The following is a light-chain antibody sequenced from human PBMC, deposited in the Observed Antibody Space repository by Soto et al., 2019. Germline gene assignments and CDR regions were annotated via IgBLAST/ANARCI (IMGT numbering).Light chain of an antibody. Sequence: QSVLTQPASVSGSPGQSITISCTGASSDVGGYNYVSWYQQYPGKAPKLMIYDVSNRPSGVSNRFSGSKSGNTASLTISGLQADDEADYYCSSYTSSSTQIFGGGTKLTVL. CDR3: SSYTSSSTQI. J-gene: IGLJ2*01. V-gene: IGLV2-14*01. CDR2: DVS. CDR1: SSDVGGYNY.